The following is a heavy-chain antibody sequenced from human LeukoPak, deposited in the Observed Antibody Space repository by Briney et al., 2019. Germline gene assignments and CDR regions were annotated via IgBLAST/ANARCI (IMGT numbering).Heavy chain of an antibody. CDR1: GFTFSSYA. CDR2: ISGSGGST. J-gene: IGHJ4*02. Sequence: PGGSLRLSCAASGFTFSSYAMSWVRQAPGKGLEWVSAISGSGGSTYYADSVKGRFTISRDNSKNTLYLQMNGLRAEDTAVYYCAKDVVGAINYFDYWGQGTLVTVSS. CDR3: AKDVVGAINYFDY. D-gene: IGHD1-26*01. V-gene: IGHV3-23*01.